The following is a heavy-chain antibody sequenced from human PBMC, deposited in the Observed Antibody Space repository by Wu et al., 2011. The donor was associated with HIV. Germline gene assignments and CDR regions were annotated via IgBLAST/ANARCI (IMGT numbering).Heavy chain of an antibody. CDR1: GYTFTTSG. CDR2: ISTYSGNT. Sequence: QVHLVQSGAEVKKPGASVKVSCKASGYTFTTSGVSWVRQAPGQGLEWMGWISTYSGNTKYAQRLQGRVTMTTDTPANTAYMELRSLRSDDTAVYFCARDESGSSSFYGMDVWGQGTTVTGLL. V-gene: IGHV1-18*01. D-gene: IGHD1-26*01. CDR3: ARDESGSSSFYGMDV. J-gene: IGHJ6*02.